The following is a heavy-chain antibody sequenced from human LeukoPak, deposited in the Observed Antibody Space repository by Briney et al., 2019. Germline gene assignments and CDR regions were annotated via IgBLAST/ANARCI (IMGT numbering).Heavy chain of an antibody. CDR1: GFTFSSDA. CDR3: AKGPQLYSGYHPDY. D-gene: IGHD5-12*01. CDR2: ITGSDDTT. Sequence: QAGGSLRLSCAASGFTFSSDAMTWVRQAPGEGLEWVSTITGSDDTTYYADSVKGRFTISRDYSKSTVHLQLNNLRAEDTAMYYCAKGPQLYSGYHPDYWGQGTLVTVSS. J-gene: IGHJ4*02. V-gene: IGHV3-23*01.